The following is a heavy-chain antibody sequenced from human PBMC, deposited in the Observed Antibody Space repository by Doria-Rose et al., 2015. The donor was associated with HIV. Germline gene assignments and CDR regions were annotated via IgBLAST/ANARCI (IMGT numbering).Heavy chain of an antibody. CDR3: ARIKSSRWYHKYYFDF. V-gene: IGHV2-26*01. D-gene: IGHD6-13*01. Sequence: VTLKESGPVLVKPTETLTLTCTVSGVSLSSPGMGVSWIRQPPGKALEWLANIVSDDERSYTTSLKSRLTISRGPSRSQVVLTMTDMDPVDTATYYCARIKSSRWYHKYYFDFWGQGTLVIVSA. CDR2: IVSDDER. J-gene: IGHJ4*02. CDR1: GVSLSSPGMG.